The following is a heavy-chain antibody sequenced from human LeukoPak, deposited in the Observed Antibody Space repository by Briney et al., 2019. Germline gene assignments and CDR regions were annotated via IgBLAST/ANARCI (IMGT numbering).Heavy chain of an antibody. CDR1: GDSVSSYY. J-gene: IGHJ4*02. CDR3: ARVLRGYSGYLDY. V-gene: IGHV4-59*02. CDR2: IYYSGYT. Sequence: PSETLSLTCTVSGDSVSSYYWSWIRQPPGKGLEWIGYIYYSGYTNYNPSLKGRVTISLDTSKNQFSLNLTSVTAADTAVYYCARVLRGYSGYLDYWGQGTLLTASS. D-gene: IGHD5-12*01.